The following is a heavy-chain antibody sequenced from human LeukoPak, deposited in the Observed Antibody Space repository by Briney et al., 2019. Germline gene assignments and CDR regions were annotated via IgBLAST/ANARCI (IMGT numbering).Heavy chain of an antibody. D-gene: IGHD3-3*01. V-gene: IGHV3-7*03. J-gene: IGHJ4*02. CDR2: MNLDGSEK. Sequence: PGGSLRLSCAASGFTFSSYWMSWVRQAPGKGLEWVANMNLDGSEKYYVDSVKGRFTISRDNAKNSLYLQMNSLRAEDTAVYYCARTYYDFWSGYRHFDYWGQGTLVTVSS. CDR3: ARTYYDFWSGYRHFDY. CDR1: GFTFSSYW.